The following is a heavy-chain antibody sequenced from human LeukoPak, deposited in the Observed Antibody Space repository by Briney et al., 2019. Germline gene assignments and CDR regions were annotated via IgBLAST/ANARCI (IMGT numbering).Heavy chain of an antibody. CDR1: GFTFDDYA. V-gene: IGHV3-9*01. D-gene: IGHD2-15*01. CDR3: ARYCSGGSCYGGDAFDI. Sequence: PGRSLRLFCAASGFTFDDYAMHWVRQAPGKGLEWVSGITWNSGSIGYADSVKGRFAISRDNAKNSLYLQMTSLRAEDTAVYYCARYCSGGSCYGGDAFDIWGQGTMVTVSS. J-gene: IGHJ3*02. CDR2: ITWNSGSI.